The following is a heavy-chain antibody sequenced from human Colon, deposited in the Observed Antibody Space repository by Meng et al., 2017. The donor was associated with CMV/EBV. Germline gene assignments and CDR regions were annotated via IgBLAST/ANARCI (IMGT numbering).Heavy chain of an antibody. D-gene: IGHD3-10*01. Sequence: SETLSLTCSVSGSSISDNYYWGWIRQSPGKTLEWLGSVYQTGATYDNPYLKSRVTISVDTTKNQFSLKVTSVTAADMAVYYCARITRYYYAMDVWGQGTTVTVSS. J-gene: IGHJ6*02. V-gene: IGHV4-38-2*02. CDR3: ARITRYYYAMDV. CDR2: VYQTGAT. CDR1: GSSISDNYY.